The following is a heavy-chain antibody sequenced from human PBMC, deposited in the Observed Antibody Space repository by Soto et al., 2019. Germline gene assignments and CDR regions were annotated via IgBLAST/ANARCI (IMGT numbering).Heavy chain of an antibody. CDR1: GFTFSTYG. CDR2: ISNNGNNR. CDR3: AKDADIGAAGYFFDY. V-gene: IGHV3-30*18. D-gene: IGHD6-13*01. Sequence: ESGGGVVQPGRSLRLSCAASGFTFSTYGMHWVRQAPGKGLEWVAVISNNGNNRYYRESVKGRFTISRDNSKNTLDLQMNSLRDEDTAVYYCAKDADIGAAGYFFDYWGQGTLVTVSS. J-gene: IGHJ4*02.